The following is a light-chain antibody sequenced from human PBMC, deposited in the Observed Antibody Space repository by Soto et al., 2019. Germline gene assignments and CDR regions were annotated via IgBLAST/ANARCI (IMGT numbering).Light chain of an antibody. CDR2: AAS. Sequence: AIRMTQSPSSLSASTGDRVTITCRASQGISSYLAWYQQKPGKAPKLLIYAASTLKSGVPSRFSGSGSGTDFTLTISCLQSEDFATYYCQQYYSYPRTFGQGTNVEIK. J-gene: IGKJ1*01. CDR1: QGISSY. V-gene: IGKV1-8*01. CDR3: QQYYSYPRT.